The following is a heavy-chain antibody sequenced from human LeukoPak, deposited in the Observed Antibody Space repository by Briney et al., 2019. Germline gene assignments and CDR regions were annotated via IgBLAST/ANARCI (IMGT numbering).Heavy chain of an antibody. Sequence: GGSLRLSCAASGFTFSSYGMHWVRQAPGKGLEWVAVIWYDGSNKYYADSVKGRFTISRGNSKNTLYLQMNSLRAEDTAVYYCARGSNYGGDAFDIWGQGTMVTVSS. CDR1: GFTFSSYG. CDR2: IWYDGSNK. D-gene: IGHD4/OR15-4a*01. V-gene: IGHV3-33*01. CDR3: ARGSNYGGDAFDI. J-gene: IGHJ3*02.